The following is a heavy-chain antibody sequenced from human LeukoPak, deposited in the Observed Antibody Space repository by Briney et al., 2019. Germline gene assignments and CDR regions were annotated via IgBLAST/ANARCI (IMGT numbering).Heavy chain of an antibody. CDR3: ARTSIAARRANAFDI. D-gene: IGHD6-6*01. V-gene: IGHV4-30-2*01. J-gene: IGHJ3*02. Sequence: PSQTLSLTCAVSGGSISSGGYSWSWIRQPPGKGLEWIGYIYHSGSTYYNPSLKSRVTISVDTSKNQFSLKLSSMTAADTAVYYCARTSIAARRANAFDIWGQGTMVTVSS. CDR2: IYHSGST. CDR1: GGSISSGGYS.